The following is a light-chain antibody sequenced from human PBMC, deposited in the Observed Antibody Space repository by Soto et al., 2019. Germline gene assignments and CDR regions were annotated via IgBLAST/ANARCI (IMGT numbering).Light chain of an antibody. V-gene: IGKV1-12*01. CDR2: AAS. Sequence: DIQMTQSPSSLSASVGDRVSITCRASQDIERWLAWYQQKSGEAPKVLIYAASSLQSGVPSRFSGSGSGTDFSLTISSLQPEDFATYYCKQSKSFPLTFGGGTKVDIK. CDR3: KQSKSFPLT. J-gene: IGKJ4*01. CDR1: QDIERW.